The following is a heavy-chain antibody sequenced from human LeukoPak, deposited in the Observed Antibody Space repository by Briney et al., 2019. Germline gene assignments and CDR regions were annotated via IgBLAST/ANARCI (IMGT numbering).Heavy chain of an antibody. CDR1: GGSISSYY. J-gene: IGHJ4*02. D-gene: IGHD3-22*01. Sequence: PSETLSPTCTVSGGSISSYYWSWIRQPPGKGLEWIGYIYYSGSTNYNPSLKSRVTISVDTSKNQFPLKLSSLTAADTAVYYCARGLGYYDSSVGYWGQGTLVTVSS. V-gene: IGHV4-59*01. CDR2: IYYSGST. CDR3: ARGLGYYDSSVGY.